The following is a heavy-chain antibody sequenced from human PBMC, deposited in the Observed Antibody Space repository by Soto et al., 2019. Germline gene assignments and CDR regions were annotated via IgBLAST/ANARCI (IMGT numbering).Heavy chain of an antibody. CDR3: AADVGGYIYGLGKY. Sequence: ASVKVSCKASGYTFTSYYIHWVRQAPGQGLEWMAVINVNDGDTTYAQKLQDRVTITRDTSTSTAYMELSGLRSEDTAVYYCAADVGGYIYGLGKYWGQGTLVTVSS. CDR1: GYTFTSYY. D-gene: IGHD5-18*01. V-gene: IGHV1-46*01. J-gene: IGHJ4*02. CDR2: INVNDGDT.